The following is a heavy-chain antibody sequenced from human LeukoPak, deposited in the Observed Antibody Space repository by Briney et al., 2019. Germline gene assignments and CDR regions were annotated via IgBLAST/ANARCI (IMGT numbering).Heavy chain of an antibody. CDR3: AREGSGYDLNDAFDI. CDR2: IYPGDSDT. V-gene: IGHV5-51*01. CDR1: EYTFTNYW. D-gene: IGHD5-12*01. Sequence: GESLKISCKGSEYTFTNYWIGWVRQMPGKGLEWMGIIYPGDSDTRYSPSFQGQVTISADKSISTAYLQWSSLKASDTAVYYCAREGSGYDLNDAFDIWGQGTMVTASS. J-gene: IGHJ3*02.